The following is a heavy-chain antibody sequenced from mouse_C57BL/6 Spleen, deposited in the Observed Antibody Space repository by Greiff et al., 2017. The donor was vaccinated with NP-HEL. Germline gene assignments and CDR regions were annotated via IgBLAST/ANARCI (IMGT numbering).Heavy chain of an antibody. CDR1: GYTFTSYW. J-gene: IGHJ2*01. V-gene: IGHV1-50*01. D-gene: IGHD1-1*01. CDR2: IDPSDSYT. CDR3: ARMTVVATDY. Sequence: QVQLQQPGAELVKPGASVKLSCKASGYTFTSYWMQWVKQRPGQGLEWIGEIDPSDSYTNYNQKFKGKATLTVDKSSSTAYMQLSSLTSEDSAVYYCARMTVVATDYWGQGTTLTVSS.